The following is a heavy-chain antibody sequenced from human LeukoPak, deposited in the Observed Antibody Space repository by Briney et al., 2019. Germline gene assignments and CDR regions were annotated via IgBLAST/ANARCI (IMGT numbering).Heavy chain of an antibody. CDR1: GSSISSYY. J-gene: IGHJ4*02. Sequence: SETLSLTCTVSGSSISSYYWSWIRQPPGKGLEWIGYIYYSGSTNYNPSLKSRVTISVDTSKNQFPLKLSSVTAADTAVYYCARTQWFGELPFDYWGQGTLVTVSS. CDR2: IYYSGST. D-gene: IGHD3-10*01. CDR3: ARTQWFGELPFDY. V-gene: IGHV4-59*01.